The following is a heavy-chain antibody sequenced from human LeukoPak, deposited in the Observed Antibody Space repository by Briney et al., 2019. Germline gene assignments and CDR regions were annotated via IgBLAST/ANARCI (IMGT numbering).Heavy chain of an antibody. CDR3: AAQYCTNGVCYLFDY. D-gene: IGHD2-8*01. CDR2: IYYSGST. V-gene: IGHV4-59*08. Sequence: SETLSLTCTVSGGSISSYYWSWIRQPPGKGLEWIGYIYYSGSTNYNPSLKSRVTISVDTSKNQFSLKLSSVTAADTAVYYCAAQYCTNGVCYLFDYWGQGTLVTVSS. CDR1: GGSISSYY. J-gene: IGHJ4*02.